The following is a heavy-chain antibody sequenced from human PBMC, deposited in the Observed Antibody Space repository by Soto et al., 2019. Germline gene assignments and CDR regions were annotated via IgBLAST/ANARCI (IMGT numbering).Heavy chain of an antibody. CDR1: GYTFTSYP. J-gene: IGHJ3*02. CDR3: ASNSRWSAFDI. V-gene: IGHV1-3*01. Sequence: ASVKVSCKASGYTFTSYPMHWVLQAPGERLEWMGWINAGNGNTKYSQKFQGRVTITRDTSASTAYMELSSLRSEDTAVYYCASNSRWSAFDIWGQGTMVTVS. D-gene: IGHD3-22*01. CDR2: INAGNGNT.